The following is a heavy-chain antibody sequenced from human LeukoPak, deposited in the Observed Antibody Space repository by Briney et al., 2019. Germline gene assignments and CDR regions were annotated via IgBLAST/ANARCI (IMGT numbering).Heavy chain of an antibody. V-gene: IGHV4-4*02. CDR3: ARTGYVWGSYRYTRFDY. Sequence: SETLSLTCAVSGGSISSSNWWSWVRQPPGKGLEWIGEIYHSGSTNYNPSLKSRVTISVDTSKNQFSLKLSSVTAADTAVYYCARTGYVWGSYRYTRFDYWGQGTLVTVSS. D-gene: IGHD3-16*02. CDR1: GGSISSSNW. CDR2: IYHSGST. J-gene: IGHJ4*02.